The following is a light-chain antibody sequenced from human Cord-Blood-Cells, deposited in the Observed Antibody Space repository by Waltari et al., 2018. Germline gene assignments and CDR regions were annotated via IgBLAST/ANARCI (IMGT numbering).Light chain of an antibody. CDR2: AAS. Sequence: DLKMTQSPSSLSAAVGDRVTITCRESQSISSYLKWYQQKPGKAPKLLIYAASSLQSGVPSRFSGSGAETEFTLTISSLQTDDFATYYCQQSYSTPLTFGGGTKVEIK. CDR1: QSISSY. J-gene: IGKJ4*01. CDR3: QQSYSTPLT. V-gene: IGKV1-39*01.